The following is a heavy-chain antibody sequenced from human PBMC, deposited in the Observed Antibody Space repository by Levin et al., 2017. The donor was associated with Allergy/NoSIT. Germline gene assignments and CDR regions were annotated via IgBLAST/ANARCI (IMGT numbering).Heavy chain of an antibody. D-gene: IGHD3-10*01. J-gene: IGHJ1*01. CDR2: IDPTDSYT. V-gene: IGHV5-10-1*01. CDR3: ARVEGYGSGSYHFQH. Sequence: ASVKVSCKGSGYSFTSYWLIWVRQMPGKGLEWMGKIDPTDSYTNYSPSLEGHVTISTDNSLSTAYLQWSSLKASDTAIYFCARVEGYGSGSYHFQHWGQGTLVTVSS. CDR1: GYSFTSYW.